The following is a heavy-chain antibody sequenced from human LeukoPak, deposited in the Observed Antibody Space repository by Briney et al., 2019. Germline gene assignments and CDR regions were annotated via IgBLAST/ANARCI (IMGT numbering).Heavy chain of an antibody. CDR2: ISYDGSNK. Sequence: GGSLRLSCAASGFTFSSYGMHWVRQAPGKGLEWVAVISYDGSNKYYADSVKGRLTISRDNSKNTLYLHMDSLRVEDTAVYYCAKTVGYSYGYAGHYFDYWGQGTPVPVSS. CDR3: AKTVGYSYGYAGHYFDY. J-gene: IGHJ4*02. D-gene: IGHD5-18*01. V-gene: IGHV3-30*18. CDR1: GFTFSSYG.